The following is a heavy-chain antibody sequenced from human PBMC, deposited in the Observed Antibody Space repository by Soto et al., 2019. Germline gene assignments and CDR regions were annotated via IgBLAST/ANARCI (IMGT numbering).Heavy chain of an antibody. J-gene: IGHJ3*02. D-gene: IGHD6-13*01. CDR3: ARARGSNWYYALDI. Sequence: QVQLVQSGVEVKKPGASVKVSCKASGYTFTAYYIHWVRQAPGQGLEWMGWINPNAGDTGYAQKFQGCVTMTRDTSISTAYMELSRLTSADTAVYYCARARGSNWYYALDIWGQGTAVTVSP. CDR2: INPNAGDT. CDR1: GYTFTAYY. V-gene: IGHV1-2*04.